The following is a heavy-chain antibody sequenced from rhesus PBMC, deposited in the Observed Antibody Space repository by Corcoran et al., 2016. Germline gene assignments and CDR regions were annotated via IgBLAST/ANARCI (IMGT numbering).Heavy chain of an antibody. CDR1: GFTFSDYY. CDR2: ISNGGGST. CDR3: AKLTWIQWVQPALNRFDV. V-gene: IGHV3-178*02. D-gene: IGHD5-30*01. Sequence: EVQLVESGGGLAKPGGSLRLSCAASGFTFSDYYMDCVRQAPGKGLAWVSRISNGGGSTWYEDSVKGRFTITRENAKNTLYLQMDSLRAEDTAVYYCAKLTWIQWVQPALNRFDVWGPGVLVTVSS. J-gene: IGHJ5-1*01.